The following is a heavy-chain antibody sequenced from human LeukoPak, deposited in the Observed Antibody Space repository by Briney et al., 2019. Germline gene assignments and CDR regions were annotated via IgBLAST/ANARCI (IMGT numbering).Heavy chain of an antibody. CDR2: IYYSGST. D-gene: IGHD6-13*01. Sequence: PSETLSLTCTVSGGSISGSSYYWGWIRQPPGKGLEWIGSIYYSGSTYYNPSLKSRVTISVDTSKNQFSLKLSSVTAADTAVYYCARHVAIQYSSSWYSRVLYFDYWGQGTLVTVSS. J-gene: IGHJ4*02. V-gene: IGHV4-39*01. CDR3: ARHVAIQYSSSWYSRVLYFDY. CDR1: GGSISGSSYY.